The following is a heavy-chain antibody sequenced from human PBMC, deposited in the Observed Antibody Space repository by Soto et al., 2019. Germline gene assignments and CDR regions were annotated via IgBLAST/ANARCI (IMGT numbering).Heavy chain of an antibody. CDR1: GFSLSTYA. CDR3: AKGGYGGDYGLFDY. D-gene: IGHD4-17*01. CDR2: ISGSGGST. J-gene: IGHJ4*02. Sequence: EVKLLESGGGLIQPGGSLRLSCAASGFSLSTYAMGWVRQAPGKGLEWVSAISGSGGSTYYADSVKGRFTISRDNSKNTLYLQMNSLRAEDTAVYYCAKGGYGGDYGLFDYWGQGTLVTVSS. V-gene: IGHV3-23*01.